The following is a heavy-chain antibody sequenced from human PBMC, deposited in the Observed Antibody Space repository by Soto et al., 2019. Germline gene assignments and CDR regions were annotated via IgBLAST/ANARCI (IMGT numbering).Heavy chain of an antibody. CDR1: GYTFNDYY. CDR2: INPKSGGT. V-gene: IGHV1-2*02. CDR3: ATLGAGAFDY. Sequence: QVQLVQSGAEVKKPGASVKVSCKASGYTFNDYYIHWVRQAPGQGLEGMGWINPKSGGTNYAQKFQGRVTLTRDTSITTAYMELSRLRTDDTAVYYCATLGAGAFDYWGQGSLVTVSS. J-gene: IGHJ4*02. D-gene: IGHD3-16*01.